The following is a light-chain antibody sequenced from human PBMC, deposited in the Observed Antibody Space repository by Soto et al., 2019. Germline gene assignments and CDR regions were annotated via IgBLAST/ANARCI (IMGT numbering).Light chain of an antibody. J-gene: IGKJ2*01. Sequence: DIQLTQSPSFLSASVGDRVTITCRASQGISSSLGWYQQKPGKAPKLLIYAASTLHSGVPSRFSGSGSGTEFTLTISSLQPEDVATYYCQELNNYPDTFGQGNKLEIK. CDR2: AAS. V-gene: IGKV1-9*01. CDR1: QGISSS. CDR3: QELNNYPDT.